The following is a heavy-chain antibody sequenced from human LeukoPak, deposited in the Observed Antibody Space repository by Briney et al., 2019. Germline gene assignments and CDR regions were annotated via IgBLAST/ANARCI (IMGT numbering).Heavy chain of an antibody. CDR2: IYPGDSDT. D-gene: IGHD1-26*01. J-gene: IGHJ4*02. Sequence: GESLKISCKGSGYSFTSYWIGWVRRMPGKGLEWMGIIYPGDSDTRYRPSFQGQVTISADKSISTAYLQWSSLKASDTAIYYCARRNSGSRFDYWGQGILVTVSS. CDR3: ARRNSGSRFDY. CDR1: GYSFTSYW. V-gene: IGHV5-51*01.